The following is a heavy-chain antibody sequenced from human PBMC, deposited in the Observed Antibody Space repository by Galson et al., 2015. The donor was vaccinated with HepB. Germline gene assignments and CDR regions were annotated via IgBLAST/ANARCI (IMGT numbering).Heavy chain of an antibody. V-gene: IGHV3-33*01. CDR1: GFTFTSFG. J-gene: IGHJ6*02. CDR2: IWYDGTNK. CDR3: ARQGNYAMDV. Sequence: SLRLSCAASGFTFTSFGMHWVRQAPGKGLEWVALIWYDGTNKYYADSVKGRFTVSRDSSKNTLYLQMNSLRAEDTAAYFCARQGNYAMDVWGQGTTVTVSS.